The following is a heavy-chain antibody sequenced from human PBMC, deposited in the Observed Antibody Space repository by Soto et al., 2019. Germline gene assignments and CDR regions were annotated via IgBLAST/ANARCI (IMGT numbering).Heavy chain of an antibody. J-gene: IGHJ4*02. D-gene: IGHD1-26*01. CDR3: AKGGSYRTFDY. CDR1: GFTFSSYG. V-gene: IGHV3-30*18. CDR2: ISYEGSAQ. Sequence: QVHLVESGGGVVQPGRSLRLSCAASGFTFSSYGMHWVRQAPGKGLEWVAVISYEGSAQYYVDSVKGRFTISRDNSKNTLNLQMNSLRPEDTAVYYCAKGGSYRTFDYWGQGTLVTVST.